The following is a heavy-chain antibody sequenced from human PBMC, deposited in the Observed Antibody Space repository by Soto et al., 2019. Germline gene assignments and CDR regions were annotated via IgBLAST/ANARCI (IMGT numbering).Heavy chain of an antibody. J-gene: IGHJ4*02. Sequence: QVQLVQSGAEVKKPGASVKVSCKASGYTFTIYGISWVRQAPGQGLEWMGWISGYNGNTDYAQNLQDRVTLTTDASTSSVYMELRSLRSDDTAVYYCARVDYYDSSGYYGYWGQGTLITVYS. CDR2: ISGYNGNT. V-gene: IGHV1-18*04. D-gene: IGHD3-22*01. CDR1: GYTFTIYG. CDR3: ARVDYYDSSGYYGY.